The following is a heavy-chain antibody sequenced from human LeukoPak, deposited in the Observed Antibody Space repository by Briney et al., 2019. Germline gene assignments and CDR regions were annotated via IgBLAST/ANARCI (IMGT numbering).Heavy chain of an antibody. D-gene: IGHD6-6*01. CDR2: IHYSGST. Sequence: SETLSLTCTVSGGSISSYYWSWIRQHPGKGLEWIGYIHYSGSTYYNPSLKSRVTISVDTSKNQFSLKLSSVTAADTAVYYCARVRQLAGGRWFDPWGQGTLVTVSS. CDR3: ARVRQLAGGRWFDP. CDR1: GGSISSYY. V-gene: IGHV4-59*06. J-gene: IGHJ5*02.